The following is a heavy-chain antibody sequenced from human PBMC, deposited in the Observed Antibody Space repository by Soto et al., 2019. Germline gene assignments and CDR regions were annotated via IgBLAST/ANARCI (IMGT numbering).Heavy chain of an antibody. J-gene: IGHJ4*02. D-gene: IGHD6-6*01. Sequence: EVQLLESGGGFVQPGGSPRLSCAASGFIFSNYAMSWVRQIPGKGLEWVSTITGSGGVTYYADSVRGRFTISTDKSKSTLYLQLNSLRAEDTAIYYCAKHDVLTYYFASWGQGALVTVSS. V-gene: IGHV3-23*01. CDR2: ITGSGGVT. CDR1: GFIFSNYA. CDR3: AKHDVLTYYFAS.